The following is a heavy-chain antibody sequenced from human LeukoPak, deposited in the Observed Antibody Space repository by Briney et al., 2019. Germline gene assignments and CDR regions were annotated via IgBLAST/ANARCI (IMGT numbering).Heavy chain of an antibody. CDR2: IYYSGST. V-gene: IGHV4-59*01. Sequence: PSETLSLTCTVSGGSISSYYWSWIRQPPGKGLEWIGYIYYSGSTNYNPSLKSRVTISVDTSKNQLSLKLSSVTAADTAVYYCAQVTSSWDRDWLDPWGQGTLVTVSS. J-gene: IGHJ5*02. D-gene: IGHD6-13*01. CDR3: AQVTSSWDRDWLDP. CDR1: GGSISSYY.